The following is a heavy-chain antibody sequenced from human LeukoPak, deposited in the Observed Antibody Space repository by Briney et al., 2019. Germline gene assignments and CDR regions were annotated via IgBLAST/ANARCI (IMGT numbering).Heavy chain of an antibody. CDR2: ISGDGGST. Sequence: GGSLRLSCAASGFTSDDYAMHWVRQAPGKGLEWVSLISGDGGSTYYADSVKGRFTISRDNSKNSLYLQMNSLRTEDTALYYCAKVRNYYDSSGYSSYFQHWGQGTLVTVSS. D-gene: IGHD3-22*01. J-gene: IGHJ1*01. V-gene: IGHV3-43*02. CDR1: GFTSDDYA. CDR3: AKVRNYYDSSGYSSYFQH.